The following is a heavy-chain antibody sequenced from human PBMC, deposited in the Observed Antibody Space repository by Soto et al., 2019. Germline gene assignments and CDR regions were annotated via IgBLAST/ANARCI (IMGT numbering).Heavy chain of an antibody. CDR1: GYNFEVYS. CDR2: VLPIYNKA. Sequence: VQLKQSEAQLKQPGASMKVSCQTSGYNFEVYSLNWVRQVPGLRPEWLGGVLPIYNKANYPPQCQCRVTINADCSTKTASLKMTSLRSDDSAIYFFASDQRGSLLSTWLDIWGQGTPVTVS. V-gene: IGHV1-69*12. D-gene: IGHD1-26*01. J-gene: IGHJ1*01. CDR3: ASDQRGSLLSTWLDI.